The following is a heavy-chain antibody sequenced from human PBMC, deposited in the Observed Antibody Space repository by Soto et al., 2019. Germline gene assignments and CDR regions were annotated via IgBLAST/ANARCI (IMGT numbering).Heavy chain of an antibody. D-gene: IGHD6-13*01. CDR2: IKSETDDGTT. CDR3: TNTSSSSWSSRWF. J-gene: IGHJ4*02. CDR1: GFTLTNVW. V-gene: IGHV3-15*01. Sequence: EVQLVESGGGLLRPGGYLRLSCAASGFTLTNVWMNCVRHAPGKGREWVGRIKSETDDGTTDYAAPVKGRFIISRDDSKNTLYLQLDSLKHEDTAGYFWTNTSSSSWSSRWFWGQGTLVHVSS.